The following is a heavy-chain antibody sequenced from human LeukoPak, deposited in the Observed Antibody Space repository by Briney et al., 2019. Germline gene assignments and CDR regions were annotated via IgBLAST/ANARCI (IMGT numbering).Heavy chain of an antibody. D-gene: IGHD6-19*01. J-gene: IGHJ4*02. Sequence: PSETLSLTCTVSGGSFSSGSYYWSWIRQPPGKGLEWIGYIYYSGSTNYNPSLKSRVTISVDTSKNQFSLKLSSVTAADTAVYYCARLKYSSGWLGGTYYFDYWGQGTLVTVSS. V-gene: IGHV4-61*01. CDR3: ARLKYSSGWLGGTYYFDY. CDR1: GGSFSSGSYY. CDR2: IYYSGST.